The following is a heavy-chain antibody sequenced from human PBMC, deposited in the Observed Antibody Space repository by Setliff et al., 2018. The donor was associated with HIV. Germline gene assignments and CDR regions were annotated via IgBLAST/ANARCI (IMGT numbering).Heavy chain of an antibody. CDR2: IYNSGGT. CDR3: ARVSRWGSIPFDY. CDR1: GGSISTGGYY. D-gene: IGHD2-21*01. V-gene: IGHV4-31*03. Sequence: PSETLSLTCTVSGGSISTGGYYWSWIRQHPGKGLEWIGYIYNSGGTYYNPSLKSRITMSIDTSKNQFSLKLNSVTAADTAVYFCARVSRWGSIPFDYWGQGTLVTVSS. J-gene: IGHJ4*02.